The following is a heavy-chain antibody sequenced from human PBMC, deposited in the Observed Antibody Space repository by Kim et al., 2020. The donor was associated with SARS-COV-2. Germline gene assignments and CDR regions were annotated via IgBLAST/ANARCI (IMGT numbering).Heavy chain of an antibody. D-gene: IGHD3-22*01. CDR2: IYPGDSDT. CDR3: VALGYHYYDSSGLDY. V-gene: IGHV5-51*01. Sequence: GESLKISCKGSGYSFTSYWIGWVRQMPGKGLEWMGIIYPGDSDTRYSPSFQGQVTISADKSISTAYLQWSSLKASDTAMYYCVALGYHYYDSSGLDYWGQGTLVTVSS. CDR1: GYSFTSYW. J-gene: IGHJ4*02.